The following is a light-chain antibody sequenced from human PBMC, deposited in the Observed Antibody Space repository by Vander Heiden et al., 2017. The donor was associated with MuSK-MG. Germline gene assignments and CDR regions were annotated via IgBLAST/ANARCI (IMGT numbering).Light chain of an antibody. V-gene: IGLV3-1*01. CDR1: KLGDKY. CDR3: QAWDSSTVV. Sequence: SYELTPPTSVSVSPGQTASITCSGDKLGDKYACWYQQKPGQSPVLVIYQDSKRPSGIPERFSGSNSGNTATLTISGTQAMDEADYYCQAWDSSTVVFGGGTKLTVL. J-gene: IGLJ2*01. CDR2: QDS.